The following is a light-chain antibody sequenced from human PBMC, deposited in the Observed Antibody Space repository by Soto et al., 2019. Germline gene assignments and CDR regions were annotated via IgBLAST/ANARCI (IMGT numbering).Light chain of an antibody. CDR1: QSVSSY. CDR3: QQYDNLPLT. CDR2: GAS. Sequence: EIVLTQSPATLSFSPAXXATLSCRASQSVSSYLAWYQQKPGQAPRLLIFGASSRATGVPARFSGSGSGTEFTLTINSLQSEDFAVYFCQQYDNLPLTFGPGTKVDIK. V-gene: IGKV3-15*01. J-gene: IGKJ3*01.